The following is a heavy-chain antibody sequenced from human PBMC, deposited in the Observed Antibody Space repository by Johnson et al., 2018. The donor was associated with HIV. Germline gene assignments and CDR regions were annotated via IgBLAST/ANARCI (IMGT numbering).Heavy chain of an antibody. J-gene: IGHJ3*02. CDR2: IKSDGTST. CDR1: GFTFSSYW. CDR3: ARVDTAMTYDAFDI. V-gene: IGHV3-74*01. D-gene: IGHD5-18*01. Sequence: VQLVESGGGLVQPGGSLRLSCAASGFTFSSYWMHWVRQAPGKGLVWVSRIKSDGTSTNYADSVKGRFTISRDNAKDTLYLQLNSLTAEDTAVYYCARVDTAMTYDAFDIWGQGTMVTVSS.